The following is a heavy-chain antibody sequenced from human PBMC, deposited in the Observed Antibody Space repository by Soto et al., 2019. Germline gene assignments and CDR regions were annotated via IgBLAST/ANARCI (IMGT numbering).Heavy chain of an antibody. CDR2: INHSGCT. CDR1: GGSLSGYY. V-gene: IGHV4-34*01. Sequence: PSESLSLTCAVYGGSLSGYYWSWIRQPPGKGLEWIGEINHSGCTNYNPSLKSRVSITVDTSKNQFSLKLSSVTAADTAVYYCARSRLRANCSSTSCSWPYYYYYGMDVWGQGTTVTVSS. CDR3: ARSRLRANCSSTSCSWPYYYYYGMDV. J-gene: IGHJ6*02. D-gene: IGHD2-2*01.